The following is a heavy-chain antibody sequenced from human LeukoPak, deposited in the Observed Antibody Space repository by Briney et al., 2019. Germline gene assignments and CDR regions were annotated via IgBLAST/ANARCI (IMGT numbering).Heavy chain of an antibody. CDR3: ARARRPYYYDSSGYHDAFDI. V-gene: IGHV3-48*03. D-gene: IGHD3-22*01. CDR2: ISSSGSTI. Sequence: GGSLRLSCAASGFTFSGYEMNWVRQAPGKGLEWVSYISSSGSTIYYADSVKGRFTISRDNAKNSLYLQMNSLRAEDTAVYYCARARRPYYYDSSGYHDAFDIWGQGTMVTVSS. J-gene: IGHJ3*02. CDR1: GFTFSGYE.